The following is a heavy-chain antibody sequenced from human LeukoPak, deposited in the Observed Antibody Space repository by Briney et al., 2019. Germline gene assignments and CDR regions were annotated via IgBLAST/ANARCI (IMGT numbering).Heavy chain of an antibody. CDR3: ARDFSLWSGGAY. V-gene: IGHV3-7*01. Sequence: PGGSLRLSCAASGFTFSIYWMSWVRQAPGKGLEWVANIKQDGSEKYYVASVTGRFTISGANDKNTLYMKMNSLRAEATAVYYCARDFSLWSGGAYWGQGTLVTVSS. CDR2: IKQDGSEK. CDR1: GFTFSIYW. D-gene: IGHD3-3*01. J-gene: IGHJ4*02.